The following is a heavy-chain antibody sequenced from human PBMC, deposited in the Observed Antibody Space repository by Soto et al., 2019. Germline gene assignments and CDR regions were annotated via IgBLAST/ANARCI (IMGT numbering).Heavy chain of an antibody. D-gene: IGHD3-10*01. CDR1: GFTFSSYW. V-gene: IGHV3-74*01. CDR2: INPAGTTT. J-gene: IGHJ5*02. Sequence: EVQLMESGGGLVQPGESLRLSCAASGFTFSSYWMHWVRQAPGKGLVWVSRINPAGTTTTYTDHVKGRFTISRDNAENTVYLQMNSLRAEDTALDFCARVAVGEDSFDPWGQGTVVTVSS. CDR3: ARVAVGEDSFDP.